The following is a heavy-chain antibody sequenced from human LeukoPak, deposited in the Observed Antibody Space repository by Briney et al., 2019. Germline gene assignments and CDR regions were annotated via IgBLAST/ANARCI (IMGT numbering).Heavy chain of an antibody. CDR3: ARQFAPTWFDP. Sequence: SETLSLTCTVSGDSIRTYYWSWIRQPPGKGLEWIGYISDSGRTNYNPSLKSRVSISPDTSKNQLSLRLSSVTAADTAVYYCARQFAPTWFDPWGQGTLVTVSS. CDR1: GDSIRTYY. CDR2: ISDSGRT. V-gene: IGHV4-59*08. J-gene: IGHJ5*02.